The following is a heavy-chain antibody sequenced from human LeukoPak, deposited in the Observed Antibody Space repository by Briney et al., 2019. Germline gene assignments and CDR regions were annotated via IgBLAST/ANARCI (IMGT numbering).Heavy chain of an antibody. CDR1: GGSISSYY. D-gene: IGHD2-2*01. V-gene: IGHV4-59*01. J-gene: IGHJ4*01. CDR2: IYYSGST. Sequence: SETLSLTCTASGGSISSYYWSWIRQPPGKGLEWIGYIYYSGSTNYNPSLKSPVPISVDTSRNEFSLKMSSVTAADTAVYYCARALFRPSRLDYWGQGTLVTVSS. CDR3: ARALFRPSRLDY.